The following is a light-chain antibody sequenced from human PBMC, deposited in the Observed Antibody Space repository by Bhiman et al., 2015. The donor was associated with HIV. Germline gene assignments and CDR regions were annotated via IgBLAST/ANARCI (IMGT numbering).Light chain of an antibody. CDR1: SSNIGAGYD. V-gene: IGLV1-40*01. CDR2: GNF. J-gene: IGLJ1*01. CDR3: CSFAGSHHPYL. Sequence: QSVLTQPPSVSGAPGQRVTISCTGSSSNIGAGYDVHWYQQLPGTAPKVLIYGNFNRPSGVPARFSGSKSGNSASLTISGLQPEDEAYYYCCSFAGSHHPYLFGTGTKVTV.